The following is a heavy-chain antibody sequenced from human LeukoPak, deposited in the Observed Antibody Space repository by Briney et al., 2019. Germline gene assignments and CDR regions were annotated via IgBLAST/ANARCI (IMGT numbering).Heavy chain of an antibody. D-gene: IGHD6-13*01. Sequence: EASVKVSCKASGYTFTSYAMHWVRQAPGQRLEWMGWTNAGNGNTKYSQKFQGRVTITTDTSASTAYMELSSLRSEDTAVYYCARLGIAAAVMEYWGQGTLVTVSS. V-gene: IGHV1-3*01. J-gene: IGHJ4*02. CDR3: ARLGIAAAVMEY. CDR1: GYTFTSYA. CDR2: TNAGNGNT.